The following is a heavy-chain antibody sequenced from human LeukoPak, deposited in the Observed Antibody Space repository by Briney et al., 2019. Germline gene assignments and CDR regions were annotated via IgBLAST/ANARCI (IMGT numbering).Heavy chain of an antibody. CDR3: AKTPYYDILPGYLDY. CDR1: GFTFSSYG. D-gene: IGHD3-9*01. Sequence: GGSLRLSCADSGFTFSSYGMHWVRQAPGKGLEWVAVISYDGSNKYYADSVKGRFTISRDNSKNTLYLQMNSLRAEDTAVYYCAKTPYYDILPGYLDYWGQGTLVTVSS. J-gene: IGHJ4*02. V-gene: IGHV3-30*18. CDR2: ISYDGSNK.